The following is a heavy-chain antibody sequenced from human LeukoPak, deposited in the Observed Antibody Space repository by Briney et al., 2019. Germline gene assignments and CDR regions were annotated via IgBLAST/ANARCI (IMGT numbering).Heavy chain of an antibody. D-gene: IGHD6-6*01. CDR3: ARGGEYSSSARLDY. V-gene: IGHV3-53*01. J-gene: IGHJ4*02. Sequence: PGGSLRLSCAASGFTVRSNYMSWVRQAPGKGLEWVSVIYSGGSTYYADSVKGRFTISRDNSKNTLYLQVNSLRAEDTAVYYCARGGEYSSSARLDYWGQGTLVTVSS. CDR2: IYSGGST. CDR1: GFTVRSNY.